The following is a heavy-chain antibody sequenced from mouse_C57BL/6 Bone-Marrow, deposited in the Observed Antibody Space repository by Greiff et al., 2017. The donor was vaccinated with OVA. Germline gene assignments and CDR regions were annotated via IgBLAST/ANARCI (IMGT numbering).Heavy chain of an antibody. D-gene: IGHD2-4*01. Sequence: QVQLQQPGAELVKPGASVKMSCKASGYTFTSYWITWVKQRPGQGLEWIGDIYPGSGSTNYNEKFKSKATLTVHNYSSTSYMQLSSLTSEDSAVYYCAGYDYGFYYAMDYGGQGTSVTVSS. J-gene: IGHJ4*01. CDR3: AGYDYGFYYAMDY. CDR2: IYPGSGST. V-gene: IGHV1-55*01. CDR1: GYTFTSYW.